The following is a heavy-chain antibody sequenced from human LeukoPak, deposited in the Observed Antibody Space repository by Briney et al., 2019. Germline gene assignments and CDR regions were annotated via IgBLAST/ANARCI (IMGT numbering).Heavy chain of an antibody. CDR2: INSDGSST. CDR3: ARGGYSGYNFDY. V-gene: IGHV3-74*01. CDR1: GFTFSSYW. Sequence: GGSLRLSCAASGFTFSSYWMHWVRQAPGKGLVWVSRINSDGSSTSYADSVKGRFTISRDNAKNTLYLQMNSLRAEDAAVCYCARGGYSGYNFDYWGQGTLVTVSS. D-gene: IGHD5-12*01. J-gene: IGHJ4*02.